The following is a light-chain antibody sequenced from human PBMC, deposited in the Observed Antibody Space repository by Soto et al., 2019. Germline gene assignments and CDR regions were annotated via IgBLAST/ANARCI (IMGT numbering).Light chain of an antibody. J-gene: IGKJ2*01. Sequence: DIVMTQSPLSLPVTPGEPASISCRSSQSLLHSNGYNYLDWYLQKPGQSPQLLIYLGSNRSSGVPDRFSGSGSCTDFTLKISRVEAEDVGVYYCMQALQTQYTFGQGTQLEIK. CDR3: MQALQTQYT. V-gene: IGKV2-28*01. CDR1: QSLLHSNGYNY. CDR2: LGS.